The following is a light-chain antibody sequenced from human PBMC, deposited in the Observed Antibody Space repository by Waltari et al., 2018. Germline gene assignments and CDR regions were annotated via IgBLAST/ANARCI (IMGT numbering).Light chain of an antibody. V-gene: IGKV2-28*01. J-gene: IGKJ1*01. CDR1: QSLLYSNGYNS. Sequence: DIVMTQSPLPLPVTPGEPASISCRSSQSLLYSNGYNSLDWYLQKPGQSPQLRIYLGSNRASGVPDRFSGSGSGTEFTLKISRVEAEDVGVYYCMQALRTAWTFGQGTKVEIK. CDR3: MQALRTAWT. CDR2: LGS.